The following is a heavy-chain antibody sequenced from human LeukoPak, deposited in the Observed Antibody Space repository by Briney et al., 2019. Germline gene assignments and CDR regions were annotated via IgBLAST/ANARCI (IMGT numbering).Heavy chain of an antibody. CDR2: IYYTRST. Sequence: PSDTLSLTCTVSGRSISSYYWSWLRQPPGKGLEWMGYIYYTRSTHYNPSLKSRVTIAVDTAKNQFSLKLSSVTAADTAVYYCARVRYSDTSTGYYGDGYLDYWGQGTLVTVSS. CDR1: GRSISSYY. J-gene: IGHJ4*02. V-gene: IGHV4-59*07. CDR3: ARVRYSDTSTGYYGDGYLDY. D-gene: IGHD3-9*01.